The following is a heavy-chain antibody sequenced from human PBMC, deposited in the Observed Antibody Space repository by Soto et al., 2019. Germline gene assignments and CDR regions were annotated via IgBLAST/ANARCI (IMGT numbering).Heavy chain of an antibody. V-gene: IGHV3-33*01. CDR3: ASASIAARLTPFDY. CDR1: GFTFSSYG. D-gene: IGHD6-6*01. CDR2: IWYDGSNK. Sequence: PGGSLRLSCAASGFTFSSYGMHWVRQAPGKGLEWVAVIWYDGSNKYYADSVKGRFTISRDNSKNTLYPQMNSLRAEDTAVYYCASASIAARLTPFDYWGQGTLVTVSS. J-gene: IGHJ4*02.